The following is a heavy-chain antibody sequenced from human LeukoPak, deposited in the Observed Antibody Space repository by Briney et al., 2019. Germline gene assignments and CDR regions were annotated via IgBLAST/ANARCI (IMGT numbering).Heavy chain of an antibody. Sequence: PVGSLRLSCSASGFPFSSYAMHWVRQAPGKGLEYVSAISDSGGSTYYAGSVKGRFTISRDNSKNTLYLQMSSLRAEDTAVYFCVRGYSFGPYGMDVWGQGTTVTVSS. J-gene: IGHJ6*02. D-gene: IGHD2-15*01. CDR2: ISDSGGST. V-gene: IGHV3-64D*06. CDR1: GFPFSSYA. CDR3: VRGYSFGPYGMDV.